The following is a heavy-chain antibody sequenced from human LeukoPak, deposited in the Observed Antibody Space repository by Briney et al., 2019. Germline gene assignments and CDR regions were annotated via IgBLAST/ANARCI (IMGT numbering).Heavy chain of an antibody. J-gene: IGHJ4*02. CDR2: IHPSAGNP. CDR3: ARAFQSLGGLSLPDY. Sequence: ASVKVSCKTSGYTFTNYAMNWVRQAPGQGLEWMGWIHPSAGNPTYAQGFTGRFVFSLDTSVSTTYLQISSLKAEDTAVYYCARAFQSLGGLSLPDYWGQGTLVTVSS. D-gene: IGHD3-16*02. V-gene: IGHV7-4-1*02. CDR1: GYTFTNYA.